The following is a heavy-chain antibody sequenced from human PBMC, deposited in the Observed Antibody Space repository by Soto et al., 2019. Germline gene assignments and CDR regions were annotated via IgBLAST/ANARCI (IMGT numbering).Heavy chain of an antibody. CDR1: GYTFTLYT. CDR2: INTGNGNT. J-gene: IGHJ4*02. V-gene: IGHV1-3*04. D-gene: IGHD3-16*01. Sequence: QVQIVQSGAEVKKPGASVKVSCKTSGYTFTLYTIHWVRQAPGQRLEWMGWINTGNGNTKYSQRFQGRVTMSRDTSASTAYMELSSLTYEHTAVYYCAKLGGGYIFRPYLDYWGQGTLVTVSS. CDR3: AKLGGGYIFRPYLDY.